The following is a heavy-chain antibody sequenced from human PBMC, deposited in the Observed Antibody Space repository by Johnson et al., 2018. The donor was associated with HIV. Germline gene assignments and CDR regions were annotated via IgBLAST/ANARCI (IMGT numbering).Heavy chain of an antibody. CDR1: GFTFSRYA. Sequence: QMLLVESGGGVVQPGRSLRLSCVASGFTFSRYAVHWFRQAPGKGLEWVAIITHDGSKKYYADSVQGRFTISRDDSKNTLYLQMSSLRPEDTAVYYCARDDIQILGGYSSNWPENSFDVWGQVTMVTVSS. J-gene: IGHJ3*01. D-gene: IGHD6-13*01. V-gene: IGHV3-30*04. CDR3: ARDDIQILGGYSSNWPENSFDV. CDR2: ITHDGSKK.